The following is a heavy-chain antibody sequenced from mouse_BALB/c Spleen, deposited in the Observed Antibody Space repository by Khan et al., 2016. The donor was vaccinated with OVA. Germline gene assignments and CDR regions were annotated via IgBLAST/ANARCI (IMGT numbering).Heavy chain of an antibody. CDR1: GFSLTNYG. V-gene: IGHV2-6-1*01. CDR3: ARQPYYHYNVMDY. D-gene: IGHD2-10*01. Sequence: QVQLKESGPGLVAPSQSLSTTCTISGFSLTNYGVHWVRQPPGKGLEWLVVIWSDGSTTYNSALKSRLTITKDNSKSQVFLKMNSLQTADTAMYFCARQPYYHYNVMDYWGQGTSVTVSS. J-gene: IGHJ4*01. CDR2: IWSDGST.